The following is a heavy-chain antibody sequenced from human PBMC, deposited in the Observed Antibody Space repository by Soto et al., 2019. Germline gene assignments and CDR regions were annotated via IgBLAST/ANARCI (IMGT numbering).Heavy chain of an antibody. CDR1: GHTFTNND. CDR3: AREVVETSSLWLGP. J-gene: IGHJ5*02. D-gene: IGHD6-6*01. V-gene: IGHV1-8*01. CDR2: MNTNTNTT. Sequence: ASVKVACKASGHTFTNNDNNWVRQAPGQGLEWIGWMNTNTNTTDSAEVFEGRVSLTWDTSISTAYMQLNSLKIDDTPVYYCAREVVETSSLWLGPWGQGTLFTVSS.